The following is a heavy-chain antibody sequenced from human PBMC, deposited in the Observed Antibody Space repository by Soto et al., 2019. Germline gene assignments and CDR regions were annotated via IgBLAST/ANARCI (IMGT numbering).Heavy chain of an antibody. CDR2: IYSAGNT. J-gene: IGHJ6*02. CDR1: GFIFSAYW. CDR3: ARDFVVGGPTINYYYGMDV. D-gene: IGHD1-26*01. Sequence: PGGSLRLSCAGSGFIFSAYWMSWVRQAPGKGLEWISIIYSAGNTYYADSVKGRFTISRDNSKNTLYLQMNSLGAEDTAVYYCARDFVVGGPTINYYYGMDVWGQGTTVTVSS. V-gene: IGHV3-66*01.